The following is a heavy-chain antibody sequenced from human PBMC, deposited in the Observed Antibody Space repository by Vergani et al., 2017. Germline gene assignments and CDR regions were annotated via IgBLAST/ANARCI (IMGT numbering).Heavy chain of an antibody. Sequence: EVQLVESGGGLVQPGGSLRLSCAASGFTFSRHWMHWVRQAPGKGLVWVSRVNPEGTNTPYADSVKGRFTISRDNAKNMMYLQLNSLRDEETAVYYCARDGRIDAEGTEIDYWGQGTLVTVSS. CDR1: GFTFSRHW. CDR3: ARDGRIDAEGTEIDY. V-gene: IGHV3-74*01. CDR2: VNPEGTNT. J-gene: IGHJ4*02. D-gene: IGHD1-14*01.